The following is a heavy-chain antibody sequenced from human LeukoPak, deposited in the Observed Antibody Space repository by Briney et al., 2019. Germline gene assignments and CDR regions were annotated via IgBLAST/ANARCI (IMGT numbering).Heavy chain of an antibody. CDR3: ARDDAAVLYSSSWFLDY. J-gene: IGHJ4*02. CDR1: GFTFDDYG. CDR2: INWNGGST. V-gene: IGHV3-20*04. D-gene: IGHD6-13*01. Sequence: PGGSLRLSCAASGFTFDDYGMSWVRQAPGKGLEWLSGINWNGGSTGYADSVKGRFTISRDNAKNSLYLQMNSLRAEDTALYYCARDDAAVLYSSSWFLDYWGQGTLVTVSS.